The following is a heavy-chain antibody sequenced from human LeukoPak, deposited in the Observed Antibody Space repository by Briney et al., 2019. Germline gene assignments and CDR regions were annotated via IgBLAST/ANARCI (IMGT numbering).Heavy chain of an antibody. CDR2: ISSSGSTI. D-gene: IGHD6-6*01. CDR1: GFTFSDYY. CDR3: ARRLYSSSSRWFDP. Sequence: GGSLRLSCAASGFTFSDYYMSWIRQAPGKGLEWVSYISSSGSTIYYADSVKGRFTISRDNAKNSLYLQMNSLRAEDTAVYYCARRLYSSSSRWFDPWGQGTLVTVSS. J-gene: IGHJ5*02. V-gene: IGHV3-11*01.